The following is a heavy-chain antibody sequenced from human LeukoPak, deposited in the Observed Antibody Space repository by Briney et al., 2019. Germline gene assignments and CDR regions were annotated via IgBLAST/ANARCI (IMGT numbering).Heavy chain of an antibody. CDR2: IRLDGSNK. CDR1: GFTFSSYG. CDR3: AGDLAGHYYGSGSSFDY. D-gene: IGHD3-10*01. J-gene: IGHJ4*02. V-gene: IGHV3-30*02. Sequence: GGSLRLSCAASGFTFSSYGMHWARQAPGKGLEWVAFIRLDGSNKDYADSVKGQFTISRDNAKNSLFLQMDSLRAEDTAVYYCAGDLAGHYYGSGSSFDYWGQGTLVTVS.